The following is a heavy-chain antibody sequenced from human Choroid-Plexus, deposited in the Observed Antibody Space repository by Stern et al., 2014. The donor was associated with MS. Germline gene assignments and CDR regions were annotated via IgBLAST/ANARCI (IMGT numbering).Heavy chain of an antibody. V-gene: IGHV3-30*18. J-gene: IGHJ5*02. D-gene: IGHD2/OR15-2a*01. Sequence: VHLVESGGGVVQPGRPLRLSCVASGFTFGSCAMPWVRQAPGQGLEWVAGVSYDGSNKYYADSVKGRFTISRDNSQNTLYMQMSSLRPEDTAVYYCAKDRQYLTYFFDHWGQGSLVTVSS. CDR3: AKDRQYLTYFFDH. CDR2: VSYDGSNK. CDR1: GFTFGSCA.